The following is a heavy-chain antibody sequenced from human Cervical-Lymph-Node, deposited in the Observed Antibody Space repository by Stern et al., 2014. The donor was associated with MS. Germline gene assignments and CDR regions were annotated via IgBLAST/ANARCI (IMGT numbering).Heavy chain of an antibody. D-gene: IGHD2-15*01. J-gene: IGHJ6*02. CDR3: AKDFDIYYYYGMDV. V-gene: IGHV3-30*18. Sequence: VQLVESGGGAVQSGRSLRLSCAASGFTFSSYGMHWVRQAPGTGLEWVAVTSYDGSDKYYADSVKGRFTISRDNSKNTLYLQMNSLRAEDTAVYYCAKDFDIYYYYGMDVWGQGTTVTVSS. CDR2: TSYDGSDK. CDR1: GFTFSSYG.